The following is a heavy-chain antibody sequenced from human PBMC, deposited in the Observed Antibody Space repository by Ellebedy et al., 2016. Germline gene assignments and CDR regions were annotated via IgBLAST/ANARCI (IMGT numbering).Heavy chain of an antibody. D-gene: IGHD2-2*01. Sequence: GGSLRLSCVASGFAFNNYLMSWVRQAPGKGLEWVAGIGEDGDRSFYADSVKGRFTISRDNSGHTLFLQMNSLRAEDTAIYYCAKPMFSTSPFDSWGQGTLVTVSS. CDR3: AKPMFSTSPFDS. CDR2: IGEDGDRS. V-gene: IGHV3-23*01. CDR1: GFAFNNYL. J-gene: IGHJ4*02.